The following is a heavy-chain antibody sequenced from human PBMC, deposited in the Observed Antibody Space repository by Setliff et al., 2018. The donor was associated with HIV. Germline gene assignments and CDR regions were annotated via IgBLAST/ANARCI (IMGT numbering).Heavy chain of an antibody. CDR1: GYSISSGYY. Sequence: SETLSLTCAVSGYSISSGYYWGWIRQSPGKGLEWIGNVYYDGTTYYNPSLESRITISEDASRHQFSLKLTSVTADDTGIYYCARGPPFAYWGQGLLVTVSS. CDR3: ARGPPFAY. CDR2: VYYDGTT. J-gene: IGHJ4*02. V-gene: IGHV4-38-2*01.